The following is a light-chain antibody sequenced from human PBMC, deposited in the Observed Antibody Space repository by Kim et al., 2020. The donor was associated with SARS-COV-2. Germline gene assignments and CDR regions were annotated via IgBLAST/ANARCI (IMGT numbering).Light chain of an antibody. Sequence: KPVTMPSTRSSGGIASNYVQWYQQRPGSAPTTMIYEDNQRPSGVPDRFSGSIDSSSNSASLTISGLKTEDEADYYCQSYDSSNPVVFGGGTQLTVL. CDR2: EDN. J-gene: IGLJ2*01. CDR1: SGGIASNY. V-gene: IGLV6-57*03. CDR3: QSYDSSNPVV.